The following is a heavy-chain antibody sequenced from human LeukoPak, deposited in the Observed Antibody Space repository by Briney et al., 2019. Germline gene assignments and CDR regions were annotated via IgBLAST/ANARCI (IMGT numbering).Heavy chain of an antibody. J-gene: IGHJ6*02. Sequence: PGGSLRLSCSASGFTVTHYAMHWVRQAPGKGLEYVSAVDANGRTTYYADSVKGRFTISRDNAKNSLYLQMSNLRAEDTAVYFCARGGGLDVWGQGATVTVSS. D-gene: IGHD3-16*01. CDR1: GFTVTHYA. CDR3: ARGGGLDV. V-gene: IGHV3-64*04. CDR2: VDANGRTT.